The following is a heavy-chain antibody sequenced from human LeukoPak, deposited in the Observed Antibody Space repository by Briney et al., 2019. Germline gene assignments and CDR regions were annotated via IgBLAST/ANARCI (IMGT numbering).Heavy chain of an antibody. CDR2: INHSGST. Sequence: SETLSLTCTVYRGSFSGNYWSWIRQPPGKGLGWIGEINHSGSTNYNPSLKSRVTISVDTSKNQFSLKLSSVTAADTAVYYCARHPRPFYYGSGLRFDPWGQGTLVTVSS. J-gene: IGHJ5*02. CDR3: ARHPRPFYYGSGLRFDP. CDR1: RGSFSGNY. V-gene: IGHV4-34*01. D-gene: IGHD3-10*01.